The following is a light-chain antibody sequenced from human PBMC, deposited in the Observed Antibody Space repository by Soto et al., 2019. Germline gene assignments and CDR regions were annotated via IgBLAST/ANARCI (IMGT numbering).Light chain of an antibody. CDR2: DVS. CDR3: QQSYSTPQGT. Sequence: DIQVTQSPPTLSASVGDRVTITCRASQTISTWMAWYQQKPGKAPKLLIYDVSKLETGVPSRFSGSGSGTDFTLTISSLQPEDFATYYCQQSYSTPQGTFGQGTKVDIK. V-gene: IGKV1-39*01. J-gene: IGKJ1*01. CDR1: QTISTW.